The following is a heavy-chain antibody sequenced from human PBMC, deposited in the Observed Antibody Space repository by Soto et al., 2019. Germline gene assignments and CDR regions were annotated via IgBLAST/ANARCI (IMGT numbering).Heavy chain of an antibody. Sequence: GASVKVSCKASGYTFTRFPIHWVRQAPGQSLEWMGWIIAGDGSTEYSQKFQGRVTFTRDTSATTAYMDLSSLRSEDTAVYYCARGYGSDPGGVSWGQGTPVTVS. CDR3: ARGYGSDPGGVS. D-gene: IGHD3-10*01. CDR1: GYTFTRFP. V-gene: IGHV1-3*01. CDR2: IIAGDGST. J-gene: IGHJ5*02.